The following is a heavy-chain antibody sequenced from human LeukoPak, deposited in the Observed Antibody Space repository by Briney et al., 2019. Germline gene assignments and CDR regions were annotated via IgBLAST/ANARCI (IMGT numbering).Heavy chain of an antibody. CDR2: ISGSGGST. J-gene: IGHJ4*02. V-gene: IGHV3-23*01. CDR3: AKDPEFGVVIIPETQFDY. CDR1: GFTFSSYW. D-gene: IGHD3-3*01. Sequence: PGGSLRLSCAASGFTFSSYWMSWVRQAPGKGLEWVSAISGSGGSTYYADSVKGRFTISRDNSKNTLYLQMNSLRAEDTAVYYCAKDPEFGVVIIPETQFDYWGQGTLVTVSS.